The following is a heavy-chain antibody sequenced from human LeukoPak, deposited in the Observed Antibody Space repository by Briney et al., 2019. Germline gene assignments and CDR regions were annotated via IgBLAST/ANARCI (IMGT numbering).Heavy chain of an antibody. CDR2: INHSGST. D-gene: IGHD3-22*01. CDR3: ACLTTADAFDI. J-gene: IGHJ3*02. Sequence: SETLSLTCAVYGGSFSGYYWSWIRQPPGKGLEWIGEINHSGSTNYNPSLKSRVTISADTSKNQFSLKLSSVTAADTAVHYCACLTTADAFDIWGQGTMVTVSS. CDR1: GGSFSGYY. V-gene: IGHV4-34*01.